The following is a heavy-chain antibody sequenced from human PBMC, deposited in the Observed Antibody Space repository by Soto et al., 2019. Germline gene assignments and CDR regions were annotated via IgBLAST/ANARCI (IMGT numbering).Heavy chain of an antibody. CDR2: ISYDGSNK. CDR1: GFTFSSYG. V-gene: IGHV3-30*18. Sequence: PGGSLRLSCAASGFTFSSYGMHCVRQAPGKGLEWVAVISYDGSNKYYADSVKGRFTISRDNSKNTLYLQMNSLRAEDTAVYYCAKASQLGTFYYYYGMDVWGQGTTVTVSS. D-gene: IGHD7-27*01. J-gene: IGHJ6*02. CDR3: AKASQLGTFYYYYGMDV.